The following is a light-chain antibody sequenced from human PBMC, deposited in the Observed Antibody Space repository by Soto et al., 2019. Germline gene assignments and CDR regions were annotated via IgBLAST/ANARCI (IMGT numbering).Light chain of an antibody. CDR2: EDN. CDR3: RSYDSSTPVV. V-gene: IGLV6-57*01. Sequence: NFMLTQPHSVSESPGKTVTISCTRSSGSIASNYVQWYQQRPGSSPTAVIYEDNQRPSGVPDRFSGSIDSSSNSASLTISGLKTEDEADYYCRSYDSSTPVVFGGGTQLTVL. CDR1: SGSIASNY. J-gene: IGLJ7*01.